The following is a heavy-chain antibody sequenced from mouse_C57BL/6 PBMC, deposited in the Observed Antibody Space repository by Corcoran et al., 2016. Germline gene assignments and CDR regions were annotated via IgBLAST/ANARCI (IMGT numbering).Heavy chain of an antibody. D-gene: IGHD1-1*01. CDR3: AREITTVGWYFDV. CDR1: GYSITSGYY. V-gene: IGHV3-6*01. Sequence: DVQLQESGPGLVKPSQSLSLTCSVTGYSITSGYYWNWIRQFPGNKLEWMGYISYDGSNNYNPSLKNRISITRETAKNPVFLKLNSVTTEDTATYYWAREITTVGWYFDVWGTGTTVTVSS. CDR2: ISYDGSN. J-gene: IGHJ1*03.